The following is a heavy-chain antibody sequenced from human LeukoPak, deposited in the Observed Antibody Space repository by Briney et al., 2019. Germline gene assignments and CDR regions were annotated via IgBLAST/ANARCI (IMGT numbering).Heavy chain of an antibody. D-gene: IGHD4-17*01. CDR2: IYTSGST. CDR1: GDSISNYY. Sequence: SETLSLTCTVSGDSISNYYWSWIRQPVGKGLEWIGRIYTSGSTNYNPSLKSRVTMSVDTSKNQFSLKLSSVTAADTAMFYCARLAYGDYYFDYWGQGTLVTVSS. V-gene: IGHV4-4*07. CDR3: ARLAYGDYYFDY. J-gene: IGHJ4*02.